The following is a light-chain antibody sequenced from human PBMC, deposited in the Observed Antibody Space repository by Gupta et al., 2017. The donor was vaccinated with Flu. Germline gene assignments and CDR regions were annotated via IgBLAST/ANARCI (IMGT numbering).Light chain of an antibody. CDR1: NNDIGAYPY. Sequence: QSALTQPASVSGSPGQSISISCTGTNNDIGAYPYVSWYQQHPGTAPKLIIYQVSYRPSGVSNRFSGSKSGNTASLTISGLQAEDEAYYYCSAYTSSAIYVFGTGTTVTGL. CDR3: SAYTSSAIYV. V-gene: IGLV2-14*01. CDR2: QVS. J-gene: IGLJ1*01.